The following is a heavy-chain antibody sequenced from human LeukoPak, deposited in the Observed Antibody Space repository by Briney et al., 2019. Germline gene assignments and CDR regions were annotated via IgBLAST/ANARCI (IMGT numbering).Heavy chain of an antibody. V-gene: IGHV3-23*01. CDR1: GFSFINNA. CDR3: VRRGGRDGWGAFDV. CDR2: ISGSGDKL. Sequence: PGGSLRLSCEASGFSFINNAMNWVRQAPGKGLEWVSSISGSGDKLFYADSVKGRFAISRDNSKNTMYLQMNNLSREDTAIFYCVRRGGRDGWGAFDVWGQGTVVTVSS. D-gene: IGHD5-24*01. J-gene: IGHJ3*01.